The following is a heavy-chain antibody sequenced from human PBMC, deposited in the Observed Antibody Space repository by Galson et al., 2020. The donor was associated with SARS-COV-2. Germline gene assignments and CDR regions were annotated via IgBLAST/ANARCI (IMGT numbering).Heavy chain of an antibody. D-gene: IGHD3-22*01. CDR1: GFTFSSYS. J-gene: IGHJ6*02. V-gene: IGHV3-48*02. CDR2: ISSSSRTI. Sequence: GGSLRLSCAASGFTFSSYSMNWVRQAPGKGLEYISFISSSSRTIFYADSVKGRFTISRDNAKNTLYLQMHSLRDEDTALYFCARDFPLHYSDNSGPPTSRDEMDVWGQGSRSPSP. CDR3: ARDFPLHYSDNSGPPTSRDEMDV.